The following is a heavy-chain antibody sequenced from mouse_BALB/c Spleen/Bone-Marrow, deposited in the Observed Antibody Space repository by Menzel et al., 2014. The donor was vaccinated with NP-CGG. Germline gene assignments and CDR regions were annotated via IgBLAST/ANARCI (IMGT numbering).Heavy chain of an antibody. CDR2: TNPSNGGT. Sequence: QVQLKESGAELVKPGVSVKLSCKASGYTFTNYYMYWVKQRPGQDLEWIGETNPSNGGTNFNEKFKSKATLTVDKSSSTAYMQLSSLTSEDSAVYYCTTLGRFAYWGQGTLVTVSA. CDR3: TTLGRFAY. D-gene: IGHD4-1*01. J-gene: IGHJ3*01. CDR1: GYTFTNYY. V-gene: IGHV1S81*02.